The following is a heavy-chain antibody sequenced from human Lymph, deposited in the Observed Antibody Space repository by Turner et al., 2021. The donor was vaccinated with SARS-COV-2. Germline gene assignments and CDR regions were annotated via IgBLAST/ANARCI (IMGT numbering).Heavy chain of an antibody. Sequence: QVQLVESGGGVVQPGRSLRLSCVASGFTLSNYAMHWVRQAPGKGLEWVAVISYDGSNKYYADSVKGRFTISRGNSKNTLYLQMNSLRAEDTAVYYCASNFWSAYRLDYWGQGTLVTVSS. J-gene: IGHJ4*02. CDR1: GFTLSNYA. D-gene: IGHD3-3*01. CDR3: ASNFWSAYRLDY. CDR2: ISYDGSNK. V-gene: IGHV3-30-3*01.